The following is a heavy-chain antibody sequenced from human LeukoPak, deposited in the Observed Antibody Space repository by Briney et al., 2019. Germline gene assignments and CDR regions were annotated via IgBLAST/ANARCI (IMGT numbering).Heavy chain of an antibody. J-gene: IGHJ5*02. V-gene: IGHV4-38-2*02. CDR3: ARELGDSSGYYYVRRNWFDP. D-gene: IGHD3-22*01. Sequence: SETLSLTCTVSGYSISSGYYWGWIRQPPGKGLEWIGSIYHSGSTYYNPSLKSRVTISVDTSKNQFSLKLSSVTAADTAVYYCARELGDSSGYYYVRRNWFDPWGQGTLVTVSS. CDR2: IYHSGST. CDR1: GYSISSGYY.